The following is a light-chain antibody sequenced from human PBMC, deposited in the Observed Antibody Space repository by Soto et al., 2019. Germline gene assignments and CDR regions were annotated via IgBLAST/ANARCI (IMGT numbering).Light chain of an antibody. V-gene: IGKV1-8*01. J-gene: IGKJ4*01. CDR2: AAS. CDR3: QQYYSYPST. Sequence: AIRMTQSPSSLSASTGDRVTITCRASQGISSYLAWYQQKPGKAPKLLIYAASTLQSGVPSRFSGSGSGTDFTLTISCLRSEDFATYYCQQYYSYPSTFGGGTKVDIK. CDR1: QGISSY.